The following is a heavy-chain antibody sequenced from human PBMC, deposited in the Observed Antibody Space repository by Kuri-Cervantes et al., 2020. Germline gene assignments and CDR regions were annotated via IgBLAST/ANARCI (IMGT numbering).Heavy chain of an antibody. CDR3: ARVNQGGFDY. D-gene: IGHD1-14*01. CDR2: MYYSGST. V-gene: IGHV4-59*01. J-gene: IGHJ4*02. CDR1: GGSISSYY. Sequence: LRLSCTVSGGSISSYYWSWIRQPPGKGLEWIGYMYYSGSTNYNPSLKSRVTISVDTSKNQFSLKLSSVTAADTAVYYCARVNQGGFDYWGQGTLVTVSS.